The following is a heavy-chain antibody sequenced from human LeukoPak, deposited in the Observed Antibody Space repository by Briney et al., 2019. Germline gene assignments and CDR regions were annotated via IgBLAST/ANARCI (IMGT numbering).Heavy chain of an antibody. V-gene: IGHV4-39*01. J-gene: IGHJ4*02. D-gene: IGHD6-13*01. Sequence: XSIYYSGSTYYNPSLKSRVTISVDTSKNQFSLKLSSVTAADTAVYYCARPGEQQLVEGFDYWGQGTLVTVSS. CDR2: IYYSGST. CDR3: ARPGEQQLVEGFDY.